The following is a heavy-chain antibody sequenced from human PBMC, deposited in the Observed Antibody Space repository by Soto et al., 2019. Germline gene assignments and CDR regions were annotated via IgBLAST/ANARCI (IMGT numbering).Heavy chain of an antibody. J-gene: IGHJ4*02. CDR3: ARGKYYSSGWVY. D-gene: IGHD6-19*01. CDR1: GGSVSSGSYY. CDR2: IYYSGST. V-gene: IGHV4-61*01. Sequence: SETLSLTCTVSGGSVSSGSYYWSWIRQPPGKGLEWIGYIYYSGSTNYNPSLKSRVTISVDTSKNQFSLKLSSVTAADTAVYYCARGKYYSSGWVYWGQGTLVTVSS.